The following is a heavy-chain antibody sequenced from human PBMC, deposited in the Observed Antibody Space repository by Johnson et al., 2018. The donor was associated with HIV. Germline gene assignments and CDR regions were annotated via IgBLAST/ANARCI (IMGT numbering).Heavy chain of an antibody. CDR2: MSYDGSKE. CDR3: ARDRFGSGRPKALDM. Sequence: QMLLVESGGGLVQPGGSLRLSCAASGFTVSRNYMSWVRQAPVKGLEWVGVMSYDGSKENYADSVKGRFTISRDNSKNTVYLQMNTLRPEYTAVYYCARDRFGSGRPKALDMWGQGTMVTVSS. CDR1: GFTVSRNY. V-gene: IGHV3-30*03. D-gene: IGHD3-10*01. J-gene: IGHJ3*02.